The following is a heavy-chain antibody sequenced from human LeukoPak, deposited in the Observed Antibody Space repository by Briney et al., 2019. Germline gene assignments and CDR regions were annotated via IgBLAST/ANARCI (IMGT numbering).Heavy chain of an antibody. CDR3: ARDIGDGSGYYYGEFDP. Sequence: PSETLSLTCTVSGGSISSYYWSWIRQPPGKGLEWIGYIYYSGSTNYNPSLKSRVTISVDTSKNQFSLKLSSVTAADTAVYYCARDIGDGSGYYYGEFDPWGQGTLVTVSS. J-gene: IGHJ5*02. D-gene: IGHD3-22*01. CDR2: IYYSGST. CDR1: GGSISSYY. V-gene: IGHV4-59*01.